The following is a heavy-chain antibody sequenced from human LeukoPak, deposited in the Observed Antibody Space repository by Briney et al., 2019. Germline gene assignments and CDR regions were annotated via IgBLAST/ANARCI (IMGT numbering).Heavy chain of an antibody. J-gene: IGHJ4*02. V-gene: IGHV3-21*01. CDR2: ISSSSSYI. CDR3: ARGGITMVQGVIIG. Sequence: GGSLRLSCAASGFTFSSYSTNWVRQAPGKGLEWVSSISSSSSYIYYADSVKGRFTISRDNAKNSLYLQMNSLRAEDTAVYYCARGGITMVQGVIIGWGQGTLVTVSS. CDR1: GFTFSSYS. D-gene: IGHD3-10*01.